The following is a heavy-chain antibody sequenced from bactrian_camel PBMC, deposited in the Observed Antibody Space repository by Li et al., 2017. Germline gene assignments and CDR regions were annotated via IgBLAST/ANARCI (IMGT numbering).Heavy chain of an antibody. CDR2: IGMAKSDT. Sequence: QVQLVESGGGSVQAGGPLRLSCAVPFSSTCLGWFRQAPGKAREGVAGIGMAKSDTYYADSVKGRFTISQNNAKNTLYLQMNDLRPDDTAMYYCAAKSAYQCGYFGNYNYWGKGTQVTVS. CDR1: FSSTC. V-gene: IGHV3S6*01. D-gene: IGHD2*01. J-gene: IGHJ7*01.